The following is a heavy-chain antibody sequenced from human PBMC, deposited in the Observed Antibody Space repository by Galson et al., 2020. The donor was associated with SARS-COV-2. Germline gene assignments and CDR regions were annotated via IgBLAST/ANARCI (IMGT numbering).Heavy chain of an antibody. CDR2: TSFTGTT. D-gene: IGHD3-22*01. CDR3: ASGQTTYDGRAALDY. CDR1: GGSISHYY. J-gene: IGHJ4*02. Sequence: ETSETLSLTCTVSGGSISHYYWSWIRQPPGKGLEWIGYTSFTGTTSYSPSLRNRVSISINTSENQFFLNLNYVTAADKAIYYCASGQTTYDGRAALDYWGPGHRGTVSS. V-gene: IGHV4-59*01.